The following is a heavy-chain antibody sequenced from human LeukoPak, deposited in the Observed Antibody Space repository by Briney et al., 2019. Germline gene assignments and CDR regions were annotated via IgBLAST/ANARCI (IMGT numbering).Heavy chain of an antibody. V-gene: IGHV3-30*04. J-gene: IGHJ4*02. Sequence: GGSLRLSCAASGFTFSSYAMHWVRQAPGKGLEWVAVISYDGSNKYYADSVKGRFTISRDNSKNTLYLQMNSLRAEDTAVYYCARDRRGSGDYWGQGTLDTVSS. CDR3: ARDRRGSGDY. CDR2: ISYDGSNK. CDR1: GFTFSSYA. D-gene: IGHD3-16*01.